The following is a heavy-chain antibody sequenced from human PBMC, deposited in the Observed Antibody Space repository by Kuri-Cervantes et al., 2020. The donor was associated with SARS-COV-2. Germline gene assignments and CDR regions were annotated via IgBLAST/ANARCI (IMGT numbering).Heavy chain of an antibody. D-gene: IGHD4-11*01. Sequence: GGSLRLSCTASGFIFSDYYMTWIRQAPGKGLEWVSNIGPSGTTKYYADSVKGRFTISRDNSKNTLYLQMNSLRAEDTAVYYCANSNYVFRTYYFDYWGQGTLVTVSS. CDR2: IGPSGTTK. V-gene: IGHV3-11*04. J-gene: IGHJ4*02. CDR3: ANSNYVFRTYYFDY. CDR1: GFIFSDYY.